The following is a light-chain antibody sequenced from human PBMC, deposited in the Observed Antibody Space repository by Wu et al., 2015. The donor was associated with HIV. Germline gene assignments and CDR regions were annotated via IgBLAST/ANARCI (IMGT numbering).Light chain of an antibody. CDR1: QSVRDD. V-gene: IGKV3-15*01. CDR2: GAS. J-gene: IGKJ1*01. CDR3: QQYNNWPLT. Sequence: EIVMTQSPATLSVSPGERVTLSCRASQSVRDDLAWYQQKPGQAPRLLIYGASTEATGVPGRFSGRGSGTDFTLTISGLQTEDFAVYYCQQYNNWPLTFGQGTKVDLK.